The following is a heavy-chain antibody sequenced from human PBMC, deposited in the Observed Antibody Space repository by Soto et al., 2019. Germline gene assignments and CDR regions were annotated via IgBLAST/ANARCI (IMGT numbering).Heavy chain of an antibody. Sequence: EVQLVESGGGLVQPGGSLRLSCAASGFTFSSYWMHWVRQAPGKGLVWVSRINSDGSSTSYADSVKGRFTISRDNAKNTLYLQMNSLRAEDTAVYYCARAPRVSYGMDVWGQGTTVTVSS. D-gene: IGHD6-13*01. J-gene: IGHJ6*02. CDR3: ARAPRVSYGMDV. CDR1: GFTFSSYW. V-gene: IGHV3-74*01. CDR2: INSDGSST.